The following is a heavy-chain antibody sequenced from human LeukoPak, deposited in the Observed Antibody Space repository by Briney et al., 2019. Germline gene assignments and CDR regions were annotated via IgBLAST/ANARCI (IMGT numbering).Heavy chain of an antibody. V-gene: IGHV4-59*01. J-gene: IGHJ5*02. CDR2: IYYSGRT. Sequence: PSETLSLTCTVSGVSISSYYWSWIRQPPGKGLEWIGYIYYSGRTNYNPSLKSRVTISVDTSKNQFSLKLSSVTAADTAVYYCARDPGESNWFDPWGQGTLVTVSS. D-gene: IGHD3-10*01. CDR1: GVSISSYY. CDR3: ARDPGESNWFDP.